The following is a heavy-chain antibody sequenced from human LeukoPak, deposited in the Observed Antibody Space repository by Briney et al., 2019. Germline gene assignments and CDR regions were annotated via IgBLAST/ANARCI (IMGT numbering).Heavy chain of an antibody. V-gene: IGHV1-58*02. CDR1: GFTFTNSA. J-gene: IGHJ4*02. D-gene: IGHD3-3*01. Sequence: SVKVSCKASGFTFTNSAMQWVRQARGQRLEWTGWIVVGSGNTNYAQKFQERVTITRDMSTSTTYMELSSLRSGDTAVYYCAADPDYDFWSGYYDWGQGTLVTVSS. CDR3: AADPDYDFWSGYYD. CDR2: IVVGSGNT.